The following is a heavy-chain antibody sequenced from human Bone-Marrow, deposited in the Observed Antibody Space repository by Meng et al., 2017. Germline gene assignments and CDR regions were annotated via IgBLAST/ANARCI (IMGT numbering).Heavy chain of an antibody. CDR2: MNPNNGDT. CDR3: ARVAFQISMIRAVSVLDP. CDR1: GYTFTSYD. Sequence: ASVTVSFKASGYTFTSYDINWVRQATGQGLEWMGWMNPNNGDTGYAQKFQGRITMTRNTSISTVYLELSSLRSEDTAVYYCARVAFQISMIRAVSVLDPWGQGSLVTVSS. V-gene: IGHV1-8*02. J-gene: IGHJ5*02. D-gene: IGHD3-10*01.